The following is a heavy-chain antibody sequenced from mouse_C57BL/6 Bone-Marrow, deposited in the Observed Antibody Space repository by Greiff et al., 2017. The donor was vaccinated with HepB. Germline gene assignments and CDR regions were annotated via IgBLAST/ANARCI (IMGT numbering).Heavy chain of an antibody. CDR1: GFSLSTFGMG. CDR2: SWWDDDK. D-gene: IGHD2-2*01. J-gene: IGHJ3*01. V-gene: IGHV8-8*01. Sequence: QVTLKVSGPGILQPSQSLSLTCSFSGFSLSTFGMGVGWIRQPSGKGLEWLAHSWWDDDKYYNPALKSRLTISKDTSKNQVFLKIANVDTAGTATYYCARIYRVTEGRWFAYWGQGTLVTVSA. CDR3: ARIYRVTEGRWFAY.